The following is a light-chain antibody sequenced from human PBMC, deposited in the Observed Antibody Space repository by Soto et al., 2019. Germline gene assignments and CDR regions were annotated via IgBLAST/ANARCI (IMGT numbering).Light chain of an antibody. J-gene: IGLJ1*01. CDR2: EVN. CDR3: SSYAGSSNV. Sequence: QSALTQPPSASGSPGQSVAISCTGTSSDVGGYNYVSWYQQHPGKAPKLMIYEVNKRPSGVPDRFSGSKSGNTASLTVSGLQAEDEADYYCSSYAGSSNVFGAGIKVNV. V-gene: IGLV2-8*01. CDR1: SSDVGGYNY.